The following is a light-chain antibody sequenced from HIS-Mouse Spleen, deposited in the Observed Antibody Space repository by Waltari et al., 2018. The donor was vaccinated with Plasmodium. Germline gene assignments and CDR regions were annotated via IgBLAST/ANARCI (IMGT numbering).Light chain of an antibody. J-gene: IGLJ3*02. CDR1: ALPKQY. V-gene: IGLV3-25*03. CDR2: KDS. CDR3: QSADSSGTPNWV. Sequence: SYELTQPPSVSVSPGQTARITCSGDALPKQYAYWYQQKPGQAPVLVIYKDSERPSGIPERFSGASSETTVTLAISVVQAEDEADYYCQSADSSGTPNWVFGGGTKLTVL.